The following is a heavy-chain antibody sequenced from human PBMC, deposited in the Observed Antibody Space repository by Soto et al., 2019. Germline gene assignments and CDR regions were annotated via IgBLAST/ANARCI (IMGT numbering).Heavy chain of an antibody. CDR3: ARESEDLTSNFDY. J-gene: IGHJ4*02. CDR2: ISSTTNYI. CDR1: GFTFTRYS. V-gene: IGHV3-21*06. Sequence: GGSLRLSCAASGFTFTRYSMNWVRQAPGKGLEWVSSISSTTNYIYYGDSMKGRFTISRDNAKSSLYLEMNSLRAEDTAVYYCARESEDLTSNFDYWGQGTLVTVSS.